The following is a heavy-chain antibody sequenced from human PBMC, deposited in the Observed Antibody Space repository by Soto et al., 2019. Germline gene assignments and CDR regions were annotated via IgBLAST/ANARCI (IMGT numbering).Heavy chain of an antibody. CDR3: ARTREPYCGGDCYFEL. V-gene: IGHV3-48*02. D-gene: IGHD2-21*02. CDR2: ISVGSTDI. Sequence: EVRLLESGGGLVQPGGCLRLSCAASGFTFSAYSMNWVRQAPGKGLEWISYISVGSTDIYYADSVKGRFTISRDKAKNSLYLQMNSLRDEDTALYYCARTREPYCGGDCYFELWGQGTLVTVSS. CDR1: GFTFSAYS. J-gene: IGHJ4*02.